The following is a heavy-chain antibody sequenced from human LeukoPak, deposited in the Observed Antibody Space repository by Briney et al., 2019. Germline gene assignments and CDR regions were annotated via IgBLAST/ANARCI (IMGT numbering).Heavy chain of an antibody. CDR1: GFTFSSYA. V-gene: IGHV3-30*04. CDR3: ARDQAGYSSTPDY. J-gene: IGHJ4*02. D-gene: IGHD6-13*01. Sequence: GGSLRLSCAASGFTFSSYAMHWVRQAPGKGLEWVAVISYDGSNKYYADSVKGRFTISRDTSKNTLYLQMNSLRAEDTAVYYCARDQAGYSSTPDYWGQGTLVTVSS. CDR2: ISYDGSNK.